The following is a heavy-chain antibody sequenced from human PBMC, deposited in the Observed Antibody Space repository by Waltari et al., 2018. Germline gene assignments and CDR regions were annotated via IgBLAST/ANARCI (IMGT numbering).Heavy chain of an antibody. V-gene: IGHV4-61*02. D-gene: IGHD2-2*01. CDR2: IYTSGST. CDR3: ARDISGAYCSSTSCFYYYYYGMDV. Sequence: QVQLQESGPGLVKPSQTLSLTCTVSGGSISSGSYYWSWIRQPAGKGLEWLGRIYTSGSTNYNPSLKSRVTISVDTSKNQFSLKLSSVTAADTAVYYCARDISGAYCSSTSCFYYYYYGMDVWGQGTTVTVSS. J-gene: IGHJ6*02. CDR1: GGSISSGSYY.